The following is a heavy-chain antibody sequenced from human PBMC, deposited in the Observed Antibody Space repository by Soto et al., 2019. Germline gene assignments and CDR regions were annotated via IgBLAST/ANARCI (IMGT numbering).Heavy chain of an antibody. Sequence: QVQLQESGPGLVKPSETLSLTCTVSGGSISSYYWSWIRQPPGKGLEWIGYIYYSGSTNSNPSLKSRVTISVDTSKNQFSLKLSSVTAADTAVYYCARRSITMVRGVLDMDVWGKGTTVTVSS. CDR1: GGSISSYY. V-gene: IGHV4-59*01. D-gene: IGHD3-10*01. CDR2: IYYSGST. CDR3: ARRSITMVRGVLDMDV. J-gene: IGHJ6*03.